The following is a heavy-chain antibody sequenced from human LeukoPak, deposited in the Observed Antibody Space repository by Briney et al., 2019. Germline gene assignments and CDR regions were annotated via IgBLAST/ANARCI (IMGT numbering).Heavy chain of an antibody. CDR1: GGSISSYY. D-gene: IGHD3-10*01. Sequence: PSETLSLTCTVSGGSISSYYWSWIRQPPGKGLEWIGYIYYSGSTNYNPSLKSRVTISVDTSKNQFSLKLSSVTAADTAVYYCARAVTDYYGSGSFLMDVWGKGTTVTVSS. V-gene: IGHV4-59*01. J-gene: IGHJ6*04. CDR3: ARAVTDYYGSGSFLMDV. CDR2: IYYSGST.